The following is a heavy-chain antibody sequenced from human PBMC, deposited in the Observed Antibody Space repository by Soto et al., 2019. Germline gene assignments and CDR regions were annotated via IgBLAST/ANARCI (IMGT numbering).Heavy chain of an antibody. CDR1: GFTFSSYS. Sequence: GGSLRLSCAASGFTFSSYSMNWVRQAPGKGLEWVSSISSSSSYIYYADSVKGRFTISRDNAKNSLYLQMNSLRAEDTAVYYCARFSSNYDGHYYYGMDVWGQGTTVTVSS. D-gene: IGHD4-4*01. CDR2: ISSSSSYI. V-gene: IGHV3-21*01. CDR3: ARFSSNYDGHYYYGMDV. J-gene: IGHJ6*02.